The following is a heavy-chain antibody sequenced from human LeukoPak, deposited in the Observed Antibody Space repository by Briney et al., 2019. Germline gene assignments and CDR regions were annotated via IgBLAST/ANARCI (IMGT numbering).Heavy chain of an antibody. Sequence: SGGSLRLSCAASGFTFSSYSMNWVRQAPGKGLEWVSSISSSSSYIYYADSVKGRFTISRDNAKNSLYLQMNSLRAEDTAVYYCARPDTTVAIYYYYYMDVWGKGTTVTVSS. CDR2: ISSSSSYI. CDR1: GFTFSSYS. CDR3: ARPDTTVAIYYYYYMDV. J-gene: IGHJ6*03. D-gene: IGHD4-23*01. V-gene: IGHV3-21*01.